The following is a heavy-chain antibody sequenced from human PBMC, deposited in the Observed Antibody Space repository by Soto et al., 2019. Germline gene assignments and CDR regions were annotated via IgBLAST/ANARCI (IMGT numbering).Heavy chain of an antibody. D-gene: IGHD6-19*01. CDR2: INHSGST. J-gene: IGHJ4*02. CDR3: ARYRRVAGRLDY. Sequence: PSETLSLTCAVYGGSFSGYYWSWIRQPPGKGLEWIGEINHSGSTNYNPSLKGRVTISVDTSKNQFSLKLSSVTAADTAVYYCARYRRVAGRLDYWGQGTLVTVSS. V-gene: IGHV4-34*01. CDR1: GGSFSGYY.